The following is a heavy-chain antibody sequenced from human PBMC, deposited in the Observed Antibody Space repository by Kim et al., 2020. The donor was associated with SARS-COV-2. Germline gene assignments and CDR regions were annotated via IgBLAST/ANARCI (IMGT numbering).Heavy chain of an antibody. D-gene: IGHD5-12*01. CDR2: INAGNGNT. Sequence: ASVKVSCKASGYTFTSYAMHWVRQAPGQRLEWMGWINAGNGNTKYSQKFQGRVTITRDTSASTAYMELSSLRSEDTAVYYCARDQAETLRLLDYWGQGTLVTVSS. V-gene: IGHV1-3*01. CDR3: ARDQAETLRLLDY. CDR1: GYTFTSYA. J-gene: IGHJ4*02.